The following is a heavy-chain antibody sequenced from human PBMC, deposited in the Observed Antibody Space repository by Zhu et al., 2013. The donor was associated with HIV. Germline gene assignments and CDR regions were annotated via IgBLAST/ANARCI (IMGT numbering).Heavy chain of an antibody. D-gene: IGHD6-13*01. Sequence: QVQLQESGPGLVKPSETLSLTCTVSGYSISSGYYWGWIRQPPGKGLEWIGSIYHSGSTYYNPSLKSRVTISVDTSKNQFSLKLSSVTAADTAVYYCARDQGSSWPYHYFDYWGQGTLVTVSS. CDR2: IYHSGST. V-gene: IGHV4-38-2*02. CDR3: ARDQGSSWPYHYFDY. CDR1: GYSISSGYY. J-gene: IGHJ4*02.